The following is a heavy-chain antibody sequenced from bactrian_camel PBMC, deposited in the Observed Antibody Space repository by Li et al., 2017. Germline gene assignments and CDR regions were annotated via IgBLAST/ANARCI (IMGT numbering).Heavy chain of an antibody. J-gene: IGHJ6*01. Sequence: VQLVESGGGMARPGGSLRLSCATSGFTFSDYNMRWVRQTPGNGFEWLASITGNGLRTYYEASMKGRFTISRNNALNTLYLELGSLETEDSALYFCARGPYATIDAWGQGTQVTVS. CDR2: ITGNGLRT. V-gene: IGHV3-1*01. CDR3: ARGPYATIDA. CDR1: GFTFSDYN.